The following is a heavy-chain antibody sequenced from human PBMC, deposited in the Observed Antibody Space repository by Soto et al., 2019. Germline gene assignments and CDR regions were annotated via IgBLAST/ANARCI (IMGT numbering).Heavy chain of an antibody. D-gene: IGHD1-1*01. Sequence: EVQLVESGGGLVKPGGSLRLSCAASGFTFSNYNMNWVRQAPGKGLEWVSSISSSSSYIYYADSGKGRFTTPRDNAKNPRCLQTNRLSAEDAAVYYCARVPEEAGTAPIDHWGKGSLVTVSS. CDR3: ARVPEEAGTAPIDH. V-gene: IGHV3-21*01. J-gene: IGHJ4*02. CDR2: ISSSSSYI. CDR1: GFTFSNYN.